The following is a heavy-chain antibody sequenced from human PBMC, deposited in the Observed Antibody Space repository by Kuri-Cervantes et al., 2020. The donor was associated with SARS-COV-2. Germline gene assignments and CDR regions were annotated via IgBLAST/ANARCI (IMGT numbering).Heavy chain of an antibody. D-gene: IGHD1-26*01. V-gene: IGHV3-21*01. Sequence: GESLKISCAASGFTFSSYSMNWVRQAPGKGLEWVSSISSSSSYIYYADSVKGRFTISRDNAKNSLYLQMNSLRAEDTAVYYCAGGVATLLGFDYWGQGTLVTVSS. CDR3: AGGVATLLGFDY. CDR2: ISSSSSYI. J-gene: IGHJ4*02. CDR1: GFTFSSYS.